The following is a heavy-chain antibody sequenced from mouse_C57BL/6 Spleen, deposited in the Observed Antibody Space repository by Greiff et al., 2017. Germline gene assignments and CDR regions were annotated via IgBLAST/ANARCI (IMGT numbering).Heavy chain of an antibody. D-gene: IGHD1-1*01. J-gene: IGHJ3*01. CDR1: GYTFTDYY. V-gene: IGHV1-26*01. CDR3: ARERVITRFAY. Sequence: EVQLQQSGPELVKPGASVKISCKASGYTFTDYYMNWVKQSHGKSLEWVGDINPNNGGTSYNQKFKGKATLTVDKSSSTAYMELRSLTSEDSAVYYCARERVITRFAYWGQGTLVTVSA. CDR2: INPNNGGT.